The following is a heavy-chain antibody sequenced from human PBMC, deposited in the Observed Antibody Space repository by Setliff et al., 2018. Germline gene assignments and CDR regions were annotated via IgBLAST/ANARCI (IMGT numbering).Heavy chain of an antibody. J-gene: IGHJ3*02. CDR1: GFTFSSYW. CDR2: IKQDGSDK. D-gene: IGHD6-25*01. V-gene: IGHV3-7*01. CDR3: ARSPANGGHDAFDI. Sequence: GGSLRLSCAASGFTFSSYWMSWVRQAPGKGLEWVANIKQDGSDKYYVDSVKGRFTISRDNAKSSLYLQMNSLRAEDTAVFYCARSPANGGHDAFDIWGQGTMVTVSS.